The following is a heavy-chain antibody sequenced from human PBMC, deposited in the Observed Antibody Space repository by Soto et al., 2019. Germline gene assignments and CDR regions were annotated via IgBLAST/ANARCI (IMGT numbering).Heavy chain of an antibody. V-gene: IGHV3-30*18. CDR1: GFSFRTYG. D-gene: IGHD3-3*01. J-gene: IGHJ4*02. CDR3: ANGEGGYYDCSLGY. Sequence: GGSLRLSCAASGFSFRTYGMHWVRQAPGKGLEWVAVISYDGSNQQYTDSVKGRFTISRDNTKNTLHLQMNSLRAEDTAVYYCANGEGGYYDCSLGYWGQGTQVTVSS. CDR2: ISYDGSNQ.